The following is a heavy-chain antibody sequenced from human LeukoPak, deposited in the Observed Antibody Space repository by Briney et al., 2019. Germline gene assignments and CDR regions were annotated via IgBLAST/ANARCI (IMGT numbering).Heavy chain of an antibody. CDR2: ISSSSSYI. Sequence: PGGSLRLSCAASGFTFSSYSMNWVRQAPGKGLEWVSSISSSSSYIYYADSVKGRFTISRDNAKNSLYLQMNSLRAEDTAVYYCAKDIPYYDFWSGYYPYYGMDVWGQGTTVTVSS. V-gene: IGHV3-21*04. CDR1: GFTFSSYS. J-gene: IGHJ6*02. D-gene: IGHD3-3*01. CDR3: AKDIPYYDFWSGYYPYYGMDV.